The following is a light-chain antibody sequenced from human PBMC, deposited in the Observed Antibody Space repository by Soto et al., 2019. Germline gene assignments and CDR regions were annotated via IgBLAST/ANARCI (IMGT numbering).Light chain of an antibody. CDR1: LNVLFSRNNKSS. Sequence: DIVMTQSPYSLSLSLGEGSTLSCMSTLNVLFSRNNKSSLAWYQLKPRQPPKALIYWASIRESGVPDRFSGSGSGTDFTLTISSLQAEDVAIYYCHQYYTTPWTFGQGTKVDIK. CDR3: HQYYTTPWT. V-gene: IGKV4-1*01. CDR2: WAS. J-gene: IGKJ1*01.